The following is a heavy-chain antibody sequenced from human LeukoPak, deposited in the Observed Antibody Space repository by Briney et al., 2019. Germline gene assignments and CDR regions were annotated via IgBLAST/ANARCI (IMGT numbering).Heavy chain of an antibody. CDR1: GYTFTSYY. V-gene: IGHV1-46*01. J-gene: IGHJ4*02. CDR2: INPSGGST. Sequence: ASVKVSCKASGYTFTSYYMHWVRQAPGQGLEWMGIINPSGGSTSYAQKFQGRVTMTTDTSTTTVYMELSSLRSEDTAVYYCARPYCSSTSCSPGFDYWGQGTPVTVSS. CDR3: ARPYCSSTSCSPGFDY. D-gene: IGHD2-2*01.